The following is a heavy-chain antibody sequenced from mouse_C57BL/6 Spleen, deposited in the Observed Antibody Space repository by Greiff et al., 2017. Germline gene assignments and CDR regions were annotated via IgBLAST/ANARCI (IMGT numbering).Heavy chain of an antibody. CDR2: IWTGGGT. D-gene: IGHD1-1*01. CDR1: GFSLTSYA. V-gene: IGHV2-9-1*01. CDR3: ARNFGTTVVEPHWYFDV. Sequence: VKVVESGPGLVAPSQSLSITCTVSGFSLTSYAISWVRQPPGKGLEWLGVIWTGGGTNYNSALKSRLSISKDNSKSQGFLKMNSLQTDDTARYYCARNFGTTVVEPHWYFDVWGTGTTVTVSS. J-gene: IGHJ1*03.